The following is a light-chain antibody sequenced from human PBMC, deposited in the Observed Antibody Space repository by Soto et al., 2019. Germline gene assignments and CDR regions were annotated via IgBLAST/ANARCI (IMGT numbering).Light chain of an antibody. CDR1: NSDIGGYNS. CDR2: GVT. J-gene: IGLJ2*01. Sequence: QSALTQPASVSGSPGQSITISCTGSNSDIGGYNSVFWYQQHPGKAPKLLIFGVTNRPSGVYDRFSGSKSGNTASLTISALQAEDEADYYCTSYTSVTIVVFGGGTKLTVL. V-gene: IGLV2-14*01. CDR3: TSYTSVTIVV.